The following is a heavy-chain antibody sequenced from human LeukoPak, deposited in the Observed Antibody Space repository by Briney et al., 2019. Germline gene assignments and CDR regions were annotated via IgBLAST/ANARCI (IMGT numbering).Heavy chain of an antibody. CDR3: ARFNLYSYADY. CDR2: INHSGST. Sequence: PSETLSLTCAVYGGSFSGYYWSWLRQPPGKGLEWIGEINHSGSTNYNPSLKSRVTISVDTSKNQFSLKLSSVTAADTAVYYCARFNLYSYADYWGQGTLVTVSS. V-gene: IGHV4-34*01. D-gene: IGHD5-18*01. J-gene: IGHJ4*02. CDR1: GGSFSGYY.